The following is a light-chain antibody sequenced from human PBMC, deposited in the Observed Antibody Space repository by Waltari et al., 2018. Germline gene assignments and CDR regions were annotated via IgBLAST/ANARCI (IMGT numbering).Light chain of an antibody. CDR1: HSGGES. CDR3: QVWETLSDHVL. CDR2: SDS. V-gene: IGLV3-21*01. J-gene: IGLJ2*01. Sequence: SYVLTQPPSVSVAPGKTARIPCGGDHSGGESVHWYQQKPGQAPVLVINSDSDRPSGIPERFSGSKSGNTATLTIGRVEAGDEADYYCQVWETLSDHVLFGGGTKLTVL.